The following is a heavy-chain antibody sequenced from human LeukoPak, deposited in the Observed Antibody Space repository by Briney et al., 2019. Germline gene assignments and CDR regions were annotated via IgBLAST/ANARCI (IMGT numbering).Heavy chain of an antibody. CDR3: AREIIVVVPAAAREIDY. J-gene: IGHJ4*02. V-gene: IGHV1-2*02. D-gene: IGHD2-2*01. Sequence: ASMKVSCKSSGFTFTDHYIHWVRQGPGQGLEWMGWINPNSGGTNYAQKFQGRVTMTRDTSISTAYMELSRLRSDDTAVYYCAREIIVVVPAAAREIDYWGQGTLVTVSS. CDR2: INPNSGGT. CDR1: GFTFTDHY.